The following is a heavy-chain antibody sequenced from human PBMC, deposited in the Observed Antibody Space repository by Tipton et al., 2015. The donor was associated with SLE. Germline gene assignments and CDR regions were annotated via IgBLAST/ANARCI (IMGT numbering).Heavy chain of an antibody. V-gene: IGHV4-39*07. D-gene: IGHD2-2*02. J-gene: IGHJ3*02. CDR1: GDYISSDIYY. Sequence: TLSLTCFVSGDYISSDIYYWGWLRQPPGKGLEGIGSDYDSGTTNYNPSLKSRVTISVDTSKNQFSLKLSSVTAADPAVYYCARERAAAITGDAFDIWGQGTMVTGAS. CDR3: ARERAAAITGDAFDI. CDR2: DYDSGTT.